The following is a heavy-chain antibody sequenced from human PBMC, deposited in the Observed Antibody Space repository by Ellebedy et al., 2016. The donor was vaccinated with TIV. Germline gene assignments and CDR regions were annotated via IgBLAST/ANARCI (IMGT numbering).Heavy chain of an antibody. Sequence: GESPKISCAASGFTFSSYWMHWVRQAPGKGLVWVSRINSDGSSTSYADSVKGRFTISRDNAKNTLYLQMISLRAEDTAVYYCACSRTFDYWGQGTLVTVSS. CDR1: GFTFSSYW. CDR2: INSDGSST. J-gene: IGHJ4*02. V-gene: IGHV3-74*01. D-gene: IGHD6-19*01. CDR3: ACSRTFDY.